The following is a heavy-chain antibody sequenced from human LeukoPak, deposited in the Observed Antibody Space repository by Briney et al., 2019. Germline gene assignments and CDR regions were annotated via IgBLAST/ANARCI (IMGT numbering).Heavy chain of an antibody. V-gene: IGHV3-74*01. D-gene: IGHD6-19*01. CDR1: GFTFSNYW. Sequence: GGSLRLSCAGSGFTFSNYWVHWVRQPPGKGLVWVSRINVVGTGTDYADSVRGRFTISRDNAKNTLYLQMNSLTAEDTAIYYCVRSMGGSDDLWGEGTLVSVSS. CDR3: VRSMGGSDDL. CDR2: INVVGTGT. J-gene: IGHJ5*02.